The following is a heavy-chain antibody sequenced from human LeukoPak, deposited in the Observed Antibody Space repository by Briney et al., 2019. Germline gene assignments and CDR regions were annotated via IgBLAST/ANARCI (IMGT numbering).Heavy chain of an antibody. J-gene: IGHJ4*02. D-gene: IGHD7-27*01. Sequence: PGGSLRLSCAASGFTFSSYAMSWVRQAPGKGLEWVSAISGSGGSTYYADSVKGRFTISRDNSKNTLYLQMNSLRAEDTAVYYCAKDSKANWGSGVGIVYFDYWGQGTLVTVSS. CDR3: AKDSKANWGSGVGIVYFDY. V-gene: IGHV3-23*01. CDR2: ISGSGGST. CDR1: GFTFSSYA.